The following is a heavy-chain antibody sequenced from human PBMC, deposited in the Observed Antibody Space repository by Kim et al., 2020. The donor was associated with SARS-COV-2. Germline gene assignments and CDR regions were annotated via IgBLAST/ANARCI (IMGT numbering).Heavy chain of an antibody. CDR1: GYSFTSYW. CDR2: VDPSDSYT. J-gene: IGHJ4*02. V-gene: IGHV5-10-1*01. Sequence: GESLKISCKGSGYSFTSYWISWVRQMPGKGLEWMGRVDPSDSYTNYSPSFQGHVTISADKSISTAYLQWSSLKASDTAMYYCARYGCYDDYYFDYWGQGTLVTVSS. D-gene: IGHD5-12*01. CDR3: ARYGCYDDYYFDY.